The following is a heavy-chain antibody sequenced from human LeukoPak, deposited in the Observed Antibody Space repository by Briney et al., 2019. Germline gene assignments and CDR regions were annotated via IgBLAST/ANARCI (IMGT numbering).Heavy chain of an antibody. Sequence: PGGSLRLSCAGSGFTFSSYAMSWVRQAPGRGLECVSAISDGGERTYYADSVKGRLTIYRDNSKNTLYLQMNSLRAEDTAVYYCTKHGVTSLRYFDLWGRGTLVTVSS. CDR1: GFTFSSYA. D-gene: IGHD2-21*02. J-gene: IGHJ2*01. CDR3: TKHGVTSLRYFDL. CDR2: ISDGGERT. V-gene: IGHV3-23*01.